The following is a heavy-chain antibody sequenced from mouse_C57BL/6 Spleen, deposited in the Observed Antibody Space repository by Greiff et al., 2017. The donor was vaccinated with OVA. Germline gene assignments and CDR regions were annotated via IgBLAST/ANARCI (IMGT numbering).Heavy chain of an antibody. CDR3: VLSYYYGSKYFDY. Sequence: QVQLQQPGAELVKPGASVKLSCKASGYTFTSYWMHWVKQRPGQGLEWIGMIHPNSGSTNYNEKFKSKATLTVDKSSSTAYMQLSSLTSEDSAVYYCVLSYYYGSKYFDYWGQGTTLTVSS. D-gene: IGHD1-1*01. CDR2: IHPNSGST. V-gene: IGHV1-64*01. J-gene: IGHJ2*01. CDR1: GYTFTSYW.